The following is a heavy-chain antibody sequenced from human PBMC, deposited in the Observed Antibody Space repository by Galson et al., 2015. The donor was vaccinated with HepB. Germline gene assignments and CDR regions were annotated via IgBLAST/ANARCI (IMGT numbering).Heavy chain of an antibody. Sequence: SCKASGYTFTSYGISWVRQAPGQGLEWMGWISAYNGNTNYAQKLQGRVTMTTDTSTSTAYMELRSLRSDDTAVYYCARDQMAIYGSGSYYTSSWFDPWGQGTLVTVSS. CDR1: GYTFTSYG. CDR2: ISAYNGNT. CDR3: ARDQMAIYGSGSYYTSSWFDP. V-gene: IGHV1-18*01. D-gene: IGHD3-10*01. J-gene: IGHJ5*02.